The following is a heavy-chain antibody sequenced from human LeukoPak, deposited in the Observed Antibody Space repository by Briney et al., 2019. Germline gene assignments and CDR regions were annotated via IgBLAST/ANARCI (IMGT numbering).Heavy chain of an antibody. J-gene: IGHJ6*03. CDR3: ARRSTIFGGYYYMDV. V-gene: IGHV3-48*01. CDR1: GFTFSSFS. Sequence: PGGSLGLSCAASGFTFSSFSMNWVRQAPGKGLQWVSYISSSSGTRYYADSVQGRFTISRDNAKLYLQMNSLRAEDTAVYYCARRSTIFGGYYYMDVWGKGTKVTVSS. D-gene: IGHD3-3*01. CDR2: ISSSSGTR.